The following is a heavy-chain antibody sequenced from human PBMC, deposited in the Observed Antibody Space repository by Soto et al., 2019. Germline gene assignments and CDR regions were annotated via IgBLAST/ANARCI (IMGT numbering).Heavy chain of an antibody. D-gene: IGHD3-10*01. Sequence: SETLSLTCSVSGGSISSSSYYWGWIRQPPGKGLEWIGSIYYSGSTYYNPSLKSRVTISVDTPKNQFSLKLSSVTAADTAVYYCARETRITMVRGVSPRSANWFDPWGQGTLVTVSS. CDR3: ARETRITMVRGVSPRSANWFDP. CDR2: IYYSGST. V-gene: IGHV4-39*01. CDR1: GGSISSSSYY. J-gene: IGHJ5*02.